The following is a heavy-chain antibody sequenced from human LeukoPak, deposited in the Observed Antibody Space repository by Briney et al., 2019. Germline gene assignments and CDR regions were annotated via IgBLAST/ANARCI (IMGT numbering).Heavy chain of an antibody. CDR2: IRSSNSYT. CDR1: GFTFSDYY. V-gene: IGHV3-11*06. D-gene: IGHD1-1*01. Sequence: GGSLRLSCAASGFTFSDYYMSWIRQAPGKGLEWLSYIRSSNSYTNYADSVKGRFTISRDNAKNSLYLQMNSLRAEDTAVYYCARIHNLGILAHFDYWGQGTLVTVSS. J-gene: IGHJ4*02. CDR3: ARIHNLGILAHFDY.